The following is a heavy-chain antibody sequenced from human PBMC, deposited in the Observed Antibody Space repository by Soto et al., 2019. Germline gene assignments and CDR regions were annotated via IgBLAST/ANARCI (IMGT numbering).Heavy chain of an antibody. CDR2: IIPIFGTA. CDR1: GGTFSSYA. CDR3: ARGYYGSGSYAPYYYYYYGMDV. J-gene: IGHJ6*02. Sequence: SVKVSCKASGGTFSSYAISWVRQAPGQGLEWMGGIIPIFGTANYAQKFQGRVTITADKSTSTAYMELSSLRSEDTAVYYCARGYYGSGSYAPYYYYYYGMDVWGQGTTVTVSS. V-gene: IGHV1-69*06. D-gene: IGHD3-10*01.